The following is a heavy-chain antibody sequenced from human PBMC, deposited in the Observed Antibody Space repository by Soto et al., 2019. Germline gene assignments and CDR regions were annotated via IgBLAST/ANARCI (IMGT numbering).Heavy chain of an antibody. V-gene: IGHV3-53*04. CDR1: GFTVSSNY. Sequence: EVQLVESGGGLVQPGGSLRLSCAASGFTVSSNYMSWVRQAPGKGLEWVSVIYSGGSTYYADSVKGRFTISRHNSKNTLYLQMNSLRAEDTVVYYCARDRRYCSGGSCYLNWFDPWGQGTLVTVSS. J-gene: IGHJ5*02. D-gene: IGHD2-15*01. CDR3: ARDRRYCSGGSCYLNWFDP. CDR2: IYSGGST.